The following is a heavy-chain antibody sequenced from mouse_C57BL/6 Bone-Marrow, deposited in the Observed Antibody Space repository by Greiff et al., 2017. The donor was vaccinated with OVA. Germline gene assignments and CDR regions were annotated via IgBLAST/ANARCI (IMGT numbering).Heavy chain of an antibody. Sequence: QVQLQQPGAELVKPGASVKLSCKASGYTFTSYWMQWVKQRPGQGLEWIGEIDPSDSYTNYNQKFKGKATLTVDTSSSTAYMQLSSLTSEDSAVYYCARLLYDYLYYAMDYWGQGTSVTVSS. D-gene: IGHD2-4*01. CDR3: ARLLYDYLYYAMDY. CDR2: IDPSDSYT. CDR1: GYTFTSYW. J-gene: IGHJ4*01. V-gene: IGHV1-50*01.